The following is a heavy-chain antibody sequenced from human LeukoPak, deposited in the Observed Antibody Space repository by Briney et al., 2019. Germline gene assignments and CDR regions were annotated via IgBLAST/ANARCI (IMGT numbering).Heavy chain of an antibody. D-gene: IGHD6-19*01. CDR1: GFTFSNYN. J-gene: IGHJ4*02. CDR2: ISHAGPDT. CDR3: AKDQIGWAPGYTSGPLDY. V-gene: IGHV3-30*18. Sequence: GGSLRLSCAASGFTFSNYNMDWVRQAPGKGLEWVAVISHAGPDTYYADSVKGRFTISRDNSDNSRNTIYLHMNSLRAEDTAVYYCAKDQIGWAPGYTSGPLDYWGQGTLVTVSS.